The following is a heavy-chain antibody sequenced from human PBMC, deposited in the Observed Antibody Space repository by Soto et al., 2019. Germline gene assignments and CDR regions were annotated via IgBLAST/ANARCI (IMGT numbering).Heavy chain of an antibody. CDR1: GFTFSSYA. J-gene: IGHJ4*02. V-gene: IGHV3-30-3*01. CDR2: ISYDGSNK. CDR3: YGITMVRGVIAR. Sequence: QVQLVESGGGVVQPGRSLRLSCAASGFTFSSYAMHWVRQAPGKGLEWVAVISYDGSNKYYADSVKGRFTISRDNSKNPLYLQMNSLRAEDTAVYYCYGITMVRGVIARWGQGTLVTVSS. D-gene: IGHD3-10*01.